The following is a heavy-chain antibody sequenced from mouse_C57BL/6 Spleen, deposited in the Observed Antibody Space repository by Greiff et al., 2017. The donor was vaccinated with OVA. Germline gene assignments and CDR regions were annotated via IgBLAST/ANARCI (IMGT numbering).Heavy chain of an antibody. J-gene: IGHJ3*01. V-gene: IGHV1-54*01. D-gene: IGHD2-3*01. Sequence: VQLQQSGAELVRPGTSVKVSCKASGYAFTNYLIEWVKQRPGQGLEWIGVINPGSGGTNYNEKFKGKATLTADKSSSTAYMQLSSLTSEDSAVYVCARGGDGYYGFAYWGQGTLVTVSA. CDR3: ARGGDGYYGFAY. CDR2: INPGSGGT. CDR1: GYAFTNYL.